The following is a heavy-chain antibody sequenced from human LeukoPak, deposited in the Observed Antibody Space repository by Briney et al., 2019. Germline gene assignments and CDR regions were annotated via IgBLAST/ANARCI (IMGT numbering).Heavy chain of an antibody. CDR3: ARLYCSSTSCYYYYYYMDV. CDR2: IKQDGSEK. J-gene: IGHJ6*03. CDR1: GFTFSSYW. Sequence: GGSLRLSCAASGFTFSSYWMSWVRQGPGKGLEWVANIKQDGSEKYYVDSVKGRFIISRDNAKNSLYLQMNSLRAEDTAMYYCARLYCSSTSCYYYYYYMDVWGKGTTVTVSS. V-gene: IGHV3-7*01. D-gene: IGHD2-2*01.